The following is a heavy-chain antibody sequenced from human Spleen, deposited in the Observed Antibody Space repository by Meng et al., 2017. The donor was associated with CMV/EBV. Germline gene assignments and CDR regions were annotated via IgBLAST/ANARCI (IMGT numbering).Heavy chain of an antibody. Sequence: SRFTFSTVAMSWVRQAPGKGLEWVSAITATSGSTYHADSVKSRFTISRDNSKNTLFLQMNSLRAEDTAIYYCAKAFSSSWYREYYDFWGQGTLVTVSS. CDR3: AKAFSSSWYREYYDF. CDR1: RFTFSTVA. V-gene: IGHV3-23*01. CDR2: ITATSGST. D-gene: IGHD6-13*01. J-gene: IGHJ4*02.